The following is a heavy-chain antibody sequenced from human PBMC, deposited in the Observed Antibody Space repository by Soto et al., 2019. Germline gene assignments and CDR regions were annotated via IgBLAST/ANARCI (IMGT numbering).Heavy chain of an antibody. CDR1: GGSISSYY. D-gene: IGHD2-15*01. J-gene: IGHJ4*02. Sequence: SETLSLTCTVSGGSISSYYWSWIRQPPGKGLEWIGYIYYSGSTNYNPSLKSRVTISVDTSKNQFSLKLSSVTAADTAVYYCARRGGYCSGGSCYLFFDYWGQGTLVTVSS. V-gene: IGHV4-59*08. CDR3: ARRGGYCSGGSCYLFFDY. CDR2: IYYSGST.